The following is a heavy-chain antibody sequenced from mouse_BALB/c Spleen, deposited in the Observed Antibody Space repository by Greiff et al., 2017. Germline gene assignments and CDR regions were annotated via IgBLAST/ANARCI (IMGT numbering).Heavy chain of an antibody. D-gene: IGHD1-2*01. CDR3: ARGGRIHYYGY. V-gene: IGHV1-63*02. Sequence: VQLQQSGAELVRPGTSVKISCKASGYTFTNYWLGWVKQRPGHGLEWIGDIYPGGGYTNYNEKFKGKATLTADTSSSTAYMQLSSLTSEDSAVYFCARGGRIHYYGYWGQGTLVTVSA. J-gene: IGHJ3*01. CDR2: IYPGGGYT. CDR1: GYTFTNYW.